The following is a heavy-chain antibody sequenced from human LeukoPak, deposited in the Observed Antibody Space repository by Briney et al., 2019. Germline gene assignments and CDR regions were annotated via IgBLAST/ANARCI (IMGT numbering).Heavy chain of an antibody. J-gene: IGHJ6*03. CDR1: GGSISSYY. CDR3: ARLGYCSGGSCYAHAPYYYYYYMDV. D-gene: IGHD2-15*01. Sequence: SETLSLTCTVSGGSISSYYWSWIRQPPGKGPEWIGYIYYSGSTNYNPSLKSRVTISVDTSKNQFSLKLSSVTAADTAVYYCARLGYCSGGSCYAHAPYYYYYYMDVWGKGTTVTVSS. V-gene: IGHV4-59*01. CDR2: IYYSGST.